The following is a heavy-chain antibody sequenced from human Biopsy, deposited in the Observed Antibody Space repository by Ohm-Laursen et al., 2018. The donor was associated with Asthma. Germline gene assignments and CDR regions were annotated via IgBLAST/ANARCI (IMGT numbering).Heavy chain of an antibody. CDR3: ARDIVATMIGYYYYGMDV. Sequence: SLRPSCAASGFTFSSYGIHWARQAPGKGLEWVAVIWYDGGNKYYADSVKGRFIISRDNSKNTLYLQMNSLRAEDTAVYYCARDIVATMIGYYYYGMDVWGQGTTVTVSS. D-gene: IGHD5-12*01. J-gene: IGHJ6*02. V-gene: IGHV3-33*08. CDR1: GFTFSSYG. CDR2: IWYDGGNK.